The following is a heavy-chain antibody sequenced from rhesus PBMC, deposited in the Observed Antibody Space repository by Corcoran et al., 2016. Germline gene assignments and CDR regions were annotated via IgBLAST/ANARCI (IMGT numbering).Heavy chain of an antibody. CDR3: ARDPKAMTLDY. CDR2: ISCSSRSN. CDR1: GGSVSSSNW. J-gene: IGHJ4*01. V-gene: IGHV4-65*01. Sequence: QVQLQESGPGLVKPSETLSLTCAVSGGSVSSSNWWSWIRQPPGKGLEWIGYISCSSRSNYYNPSLKSRVTISTDTSKNQFSLKLSSVTAADTAVYYCARDPKAMTLDYWGQGVLVTVSS. D-gene: IGHD1-32*01.